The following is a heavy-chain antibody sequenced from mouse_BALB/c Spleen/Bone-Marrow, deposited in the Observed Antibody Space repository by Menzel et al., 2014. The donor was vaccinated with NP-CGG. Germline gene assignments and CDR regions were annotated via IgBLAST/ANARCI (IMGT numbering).Heavy chain of an antibody. J-gene: IGHJ3*01. CDR2: IDPFNGVT. CDR3: ARRVITTGPGFAY. D-gene: IGHD2-4*01. Sequence: VQLQQPGPELMKPGASVKISCKASGYSFTSYYIHWVKQNHGKSLEWIGYIDPFNGVTIYNQKFKGKATLTADKSSSTAYMHLSSLTSEDSAVYYCARRVITTGPGFAYWGQGTLVTVSA. CDR1: GYSFTSYY. V-gene: IGHV1-28*01.